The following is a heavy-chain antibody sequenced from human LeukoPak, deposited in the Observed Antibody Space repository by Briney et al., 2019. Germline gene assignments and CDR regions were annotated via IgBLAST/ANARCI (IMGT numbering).Heavy chain of an antibody. V-gene: IGHV3-21*01. Sequence: GGSLRLSCAASGFTFSSYSMNWVRQAPGKGLEWVSSISSSSSYMYYADSVKGRFTISRDNAKNSLYLQMNSLRAEDTAVYYCARGSFVLEWLFDYWGQGTLVTVSS. CDR3: ARGSFVLEWLFDY. CDR2: ISSSSSYM. D-gene: IGHD3-3*01. J-gene: IGHJ4*02. CDR1: GFTFSSYS.